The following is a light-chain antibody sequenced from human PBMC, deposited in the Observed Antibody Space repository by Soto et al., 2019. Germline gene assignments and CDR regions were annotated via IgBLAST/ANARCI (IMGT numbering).Light chain of an antibody. J-gene: IGKJ1*01. Sequence: DIQMTQSPSTLSGSVGDRVTITCRASQTISSWLAWYQQKPGKAPKVLIYATSGLQSGVPSRFSGSGSGTDFTLTISSLQPEDFTTYYCQQSYTTPWTFGQGTKVDIK. CDR1: QTISSW. V-gene: IGKV1-39*01. CDR3: QQSYTTPWT. CDR2: ATS.